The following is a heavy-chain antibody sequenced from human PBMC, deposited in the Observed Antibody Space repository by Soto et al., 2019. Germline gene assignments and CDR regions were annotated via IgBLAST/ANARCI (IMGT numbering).Heavy chain of an antibody. V-gene: IGHV1-8*01. D-gene: IGHD3-3*01. CDR3: AXXXXXXXXXFGVVIPHYYYYYYMDV. Sequence: GASVKVSCKASGYTFTSYDINWVRQATGQGLEWMGWMNPNSGNTGYAQKFQGXXTMTRXTSXSTAYMELSSLRSEDTAVYYCAXXXXXXXXXFGVVIPHYYYYYYMDVWGKGTTVTVSS. CDR1: GYTFTSYD. CDR2: MNPNSGNT. J-gene: IGHJ6*03.